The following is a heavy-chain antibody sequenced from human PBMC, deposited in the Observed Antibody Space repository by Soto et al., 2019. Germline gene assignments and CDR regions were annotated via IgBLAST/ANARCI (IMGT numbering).Heavy chain of an antibody. V-gene: IGHV6-1*01. CDR1: GDSVSSNSAA. D-gene: IGHD2-15*01. CDR2: TYYRSKWYN. CDR3: AREVVVVVAETYYYYYGMDV. J-gene: IGHJ6*02. Sequence: SQTLSLTCAISGDSVSSNSAAWNWIRQSPSRGLEWLGRTYYRSKWYNDYAVSVKSRITINPDTSKNQFSLQLNSVTPEDTAVYYCAREVVVVVAETYYYYYGMDVWGQGTTVTVSS.